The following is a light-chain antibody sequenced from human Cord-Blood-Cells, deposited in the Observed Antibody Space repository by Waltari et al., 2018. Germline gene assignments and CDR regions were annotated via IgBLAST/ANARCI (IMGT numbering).Light chain of an antibody. CDR2: AAS. Sequence: DIQMTQSSSSLSASVGDRVTITCRASQSISSYLNWYQQKPGKAPKPLIYAASSLQSGVPSRFSGSGSGTDFTLTISSLQPEDFATYYCQQSYSTPYSFGQGTKLEIK. V-gene: IGKV1-39*01. CDR3: QQSYSTPYS. J-gene: IGKJ2*03. CDR1: QSISSY.